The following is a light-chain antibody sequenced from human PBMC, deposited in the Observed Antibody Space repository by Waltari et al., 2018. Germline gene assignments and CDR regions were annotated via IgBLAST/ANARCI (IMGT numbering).Light chain of an antibody. V-gene: IGKV4-1*01. CDR1: QSILYSPNNKHY. CDR2: WAS. CDR3: HQFYSTPYT. Sequence: DIVMTQSPDSLAVSLGERATINCKSSQSILYSPNNKHYLIWYQQKPGQPPKMLIDWASTRESGVPDRFSGSGSGTDFTLTISSLQAEDVAVYYCHQFYSTPYTFGQGTKLEIK. J-gene: IGKJ2*01.